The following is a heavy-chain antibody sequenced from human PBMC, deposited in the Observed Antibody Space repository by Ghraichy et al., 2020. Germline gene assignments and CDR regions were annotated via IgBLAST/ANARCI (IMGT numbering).Heavy chain of an antibody. Sequence: GGSLRLSCAASGFTFSSYSMYWVRQAPGKGLEWVAVISYDGSNKYYADSVKGRFAISRDNSKNTLYLQMNSLRAEDTAVYYCAREVGKYYYYYGMDVWGQGTTVTVSS. CDR2: ISYDGSNK. CDR3: AREVGKYYYYYGMDV. CDR1: GFTFSSYS. D-gene: IGHD1-1*01. J-gene: IGHJ6*02. V-gene: IGHV3-30*09.